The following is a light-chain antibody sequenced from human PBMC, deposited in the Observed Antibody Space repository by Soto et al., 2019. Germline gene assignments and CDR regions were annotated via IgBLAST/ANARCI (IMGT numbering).Light chain of an antibody. V-gene: IGLV2-23*02. Sequence: TTSDVGTYTLVSWYQHHPGKAPQLIIFEVTKRPSGVSDRFSGSKSGNTASLTISGLLGEDEADYYCCSFAGRSPPTSVFVPGTKVTVL. J-gene: IGLJ1*01. CDR2: EVT. CDR3: CSFAGRSPPTSV. CDR1: TSDVGTYTL.